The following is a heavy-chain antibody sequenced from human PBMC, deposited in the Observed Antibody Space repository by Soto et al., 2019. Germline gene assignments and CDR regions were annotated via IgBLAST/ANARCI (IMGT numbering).Heavy chain of an antibody. J-gene: IGHJ6*02. CDR2: INPSGGST. D-gene: IGHD4-17*01. CDR1: GYTFTSYY. V-gene: IGHV1-46*01. Sequence: ASVKVSCKASGYTFTSYYMHWVRQAPGQGLEWMGIINPSGGSTSYAQKFQGRVTMTRDTSTSTVYMELSSLRSEDTAVYYCARDLAYGDISSGMDVWGQGTTVTVSS. CDR3: ARDLAYGDISSGMDV.